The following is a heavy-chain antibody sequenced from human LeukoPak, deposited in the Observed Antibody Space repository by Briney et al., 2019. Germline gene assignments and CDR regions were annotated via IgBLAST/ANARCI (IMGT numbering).Heavy chain of an antibody. D-gene: IGHD6-13*01. CDR1: GYTFTGYY. CDR3: ARGQGVAAAGTPHENWFDP. V-gene: IGHV1-2*04. J-gene: IGHJ5*02. Sequence: GASVKVSCKASGYTFTGYYMHWVRQAPGQGLEWMGWINPNSGGTNYAQKFQGWVTMTRDTSISTAYMELSRLRSDDTAVYYCARGQGVAAAGTPHENWFDPWGQGTLVTVSS. CDR2: INPNSGGT.